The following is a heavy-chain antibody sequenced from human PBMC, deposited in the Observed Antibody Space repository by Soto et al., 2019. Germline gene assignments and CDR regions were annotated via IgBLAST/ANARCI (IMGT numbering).Heavy chain of an antibody. CDR2: INPNSGGT. CDR1: GYTFTGYY. D-gene: IGHD2-15*01. V-gene: IGHV1-2*02. Sequence: ASVKVSCKASGYTFTGYYMHWVRQAPGQGLEWMGWINPNSGGTNYAQKFQGRVTMTRDTSISTAYMELSRLRSEDTAVYYCAREDCFCSGGSCLAHAFDFSTQGSFVTVSS. CDR3: AREDCFCSGGSCLAHAFDF. J-gene: IGHJ3*01.